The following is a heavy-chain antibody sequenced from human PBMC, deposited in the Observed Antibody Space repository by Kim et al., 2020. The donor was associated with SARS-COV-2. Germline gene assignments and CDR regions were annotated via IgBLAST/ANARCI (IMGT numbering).Heavy chain of an antibody. V-gene: IGHV4-34*01. CDR3: ARGRGGTTVVTLGLGYYYYYGMDV. CDR2: INHSGST. D-gene: IGHD4-17*01. J-gene: IGHJ6*02. Sequence: SETLSLTCAVYGGSFSGYYWSWIRKPPGKGMEWIGEINHSGSTNYNPSLKSRVTISVDTSKNQFSLKLSSVTAADTAVYYRARGRGGTTVVTLGLGYYYYYGMDVWGQGTTVTVSS. CDR1: GGSFSGYY.